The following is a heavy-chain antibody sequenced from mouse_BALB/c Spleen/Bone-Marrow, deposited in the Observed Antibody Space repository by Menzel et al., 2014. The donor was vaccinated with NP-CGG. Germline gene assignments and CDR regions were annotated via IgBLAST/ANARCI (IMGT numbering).Heavy chain of an antibody. CDR1: GFDFSGFW. J-gene: IGHJ3*01. CDR3: ARLGYYGGFVY. CDR2: INPDSSTI. V-gene: IGHV4-1*02. Sequence: EVKVEESGGGLVQPGRSLKLSCAASGFDFSGFWMGWVRQAPGKGLEWIGEINPDSSTINYTPSLKDRFIISRDNAKNTLCLQMSKVRSEDTALYYCARLGYYGGFVYWGAETLFTVS. D-gene: IGHD2-3*01.